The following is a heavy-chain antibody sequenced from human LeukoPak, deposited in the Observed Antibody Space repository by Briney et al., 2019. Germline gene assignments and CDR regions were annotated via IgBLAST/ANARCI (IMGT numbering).Heavy chain of an antibody. D-gene: IGHD3-10*01. CDR1: GGSISTYY. Sequence: SETLSLTCTLSGGSISTYYWSWVRQPPGKGLEWIGYIYYTGSTDNNPSLKSRVTMSVDTSKNQFSLKLSSVTAADTAVYSCARGSVRGEFDPWGQGTLVTVSS. J-gene: IGHJ5*02. V-gene: IGHV4-59*01. CDR3: ARGSVRGEFDP. CDR2: IYYTGST.